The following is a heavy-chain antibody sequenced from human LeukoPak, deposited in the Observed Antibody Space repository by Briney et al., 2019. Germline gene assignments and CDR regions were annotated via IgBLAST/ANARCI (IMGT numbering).Heavy chain of an antibody. CDR1: GFTFSSYW. V-gene: IGHV3-74*01. J-gene: IGHJ4*02. CDR2: INSDGSST. CDR3: AREYYYDSSGYYYEPPFDY. D-gene: IGHD3-22*01. Sequence: GGSLRLSCAASGFTFSSYWMHWVRQAPGKGLVWVSRINSDGSSTSYADSVKGRFTISRDNAKNTLYLQMNSLRAEDTAVYYCAREYYYDSSGYYYEPPFDYWGQGTLVTVSS.